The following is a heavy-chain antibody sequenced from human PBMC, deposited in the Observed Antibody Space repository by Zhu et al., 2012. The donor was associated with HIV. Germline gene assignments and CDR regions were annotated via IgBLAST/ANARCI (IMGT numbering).Heavy chain of an antibody. Sequence: QVQLVQSGAEVKKPGASVKVSCKASGYTFTGYYMHWVRQAPGQGLEWMGWINPNSGGTNYAQKFQGRVTMTRDTSISTPTWNWAAAERRHRVYYCARQKFYTGGQAGYFDLSGXGTL. D-gene: IGHD2/OR15-2a*01. CDR1: GYTFTGYY. J-gene: IGHJ2*01. CDR2: INPNSGGT. CDR3: ARQKFYTGGQAGYFDL. V-gene: IGHV1-2*02.